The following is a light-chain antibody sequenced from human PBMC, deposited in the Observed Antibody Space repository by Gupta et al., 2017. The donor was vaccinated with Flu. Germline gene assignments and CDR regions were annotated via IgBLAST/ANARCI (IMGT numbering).Light chain of an antibody. CDR2: QAS. Sequence: DRVTITCRASQSINNWLAWYQQKPGKAPKLLIYQASILESGVPSRFSGSGSGTEFTLTISCLQADDFAAYYCQQYSSYSGYSFGQETKVEIK. V-gene: IGKV1-5*03. CDR3: QQYSSYSGYS. CDR1: QSINNW. J-gene: IGKJ2*03.